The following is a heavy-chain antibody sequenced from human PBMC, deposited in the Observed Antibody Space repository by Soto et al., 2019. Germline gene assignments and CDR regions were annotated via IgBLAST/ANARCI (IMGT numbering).Heavy chain of an antibody. Sequence: PGWSLRLSCAASGFAFSTFAMTLVRQAPGKGLEWVASISVSGNNAYYADSVKGRFTISRDNSQNSVFLQMSSLRADDTAVYYCARDQLRPGILYSLGVLLPEYGLWGQGTLVTVSS. V-gene: IGHV3-23*01. D-gene: IGHD3-22*01. J-gene: IGHJ4*02. CDR2: ISVSGNNA. CDR3: ARDQLRPGILYSLGVLLPEYGL. CDR1: GFAFSTFA.